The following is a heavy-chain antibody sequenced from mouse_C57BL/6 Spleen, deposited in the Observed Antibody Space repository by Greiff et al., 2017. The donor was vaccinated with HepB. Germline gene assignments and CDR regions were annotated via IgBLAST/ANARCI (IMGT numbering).Heavy chain of an antibody. CDR3: TRGGAGPCAY. J-gene: IGHJ3*01. CDR1: GYTFTDYE. V-gene: IGHV1-15*01. D-gene: IGHD4-1*01. CDR2: IDPETGGT. Sequence: VQLKQSGAELVRPGASVTLSCKASGYTFTDYEMHWVKQTPVHGLEWIGAIDPETGGTAYNQKFKGKAILTADKSSSTAYMELRSLTSEDSAVYYSTRGGAGPCAYWGQGALVTVSA.